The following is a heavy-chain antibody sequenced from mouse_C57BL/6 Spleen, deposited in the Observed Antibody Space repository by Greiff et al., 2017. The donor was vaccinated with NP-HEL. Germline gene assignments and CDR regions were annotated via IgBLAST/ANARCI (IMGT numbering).Heavy chain of an antibody. V-gene: IGHV1-82*01. D-gene: IGHD1-1*01. J-gene: IGHJ2*01. CDR2: IYPGDGDT. Sequence: QVQLQQSGPELVKPGASVKISCKASGYAFSSSWMNWVKQRPGKGLEWIGRIYPGDGDTNYNGKFKGKATLTADKSSSTAYMQLSSLTSEDSAVYFCAREVYYYGSSYYFDYWGQGTTLTVSS. CDR1: GYAFSSSW. CDR3: AREVYYYGSSYYFDY.